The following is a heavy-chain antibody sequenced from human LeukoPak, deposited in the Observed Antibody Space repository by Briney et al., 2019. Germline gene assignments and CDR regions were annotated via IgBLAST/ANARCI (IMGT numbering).Heavy chain of an antibody. CDR1: GDSISGSNYH. CDR2: VHHTGRA. V-gene: IGHV4-39*07. Sequence: SETLSLTCTVSGDSISGSNYHWGWLRQPPGKGLEWLGTVHHTGRAFYNPSLRGRTTVSVDTSKNQFSLKLTSVTAADTAVYYCAREPDVWGQGTLVTVSS. J-gene: IGHJ4*02. CDR3: AREPDV.